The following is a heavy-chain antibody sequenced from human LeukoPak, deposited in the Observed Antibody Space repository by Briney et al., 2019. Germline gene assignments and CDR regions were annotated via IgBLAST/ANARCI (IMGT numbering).Heavy chain of an antibody. V-gene: IGHV3-23*01. CDR2: ISESGGST. CDR1: GFTFSNYA. CDR3: AKSLSGGGYYFEY. J-gene: IGHJ4*02. D-gene: IGHD3-10*01. Sequence: PGGSLRLSCAASGFTFSNYAMTWVRRAPGKGLEWVSGISESGGSTYYADSVKGRFTISRDNSKNTLYLQMNSLRAEDTAVYYCAKSLSGGGYYFEYWGQGTLVTVSS.